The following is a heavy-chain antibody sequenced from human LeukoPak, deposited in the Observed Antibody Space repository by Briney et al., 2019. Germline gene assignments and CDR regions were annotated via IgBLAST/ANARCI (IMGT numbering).Heavy chain of an antibody. V-gene: IGHV3-13*01. CDR3: ARGHDYGDFVDY. CDR2: IGTAGDT. J-gene: IGHJ4*02. D-gene: IGHD4-17*01. Sequence: PGGSLRLSCAASGFTFSSYDMHWVRQATGKGLEWVSAIGTAGDTYYPGSVKGRFTISRENAKNSLYLQMNSLRAGDTAVCYCARGHDYGDFVDYWGQGTLVTVSS. CDR1: GFTFSSYD.